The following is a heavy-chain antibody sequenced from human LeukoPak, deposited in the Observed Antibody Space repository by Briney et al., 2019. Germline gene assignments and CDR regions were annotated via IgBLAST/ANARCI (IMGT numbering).Heavy chain of an antibody. V-gene: IGHV3-21*01. CDR2: ISSSSSYI. J-gene: IGHJ4*02. D-gene: IGHD3-22*01. Sequence: GGSLRLSCSASGFTFSSYSMNWVRQAPGKGLEWVSSISSSSSYIYYADSVKGRFTISRDNAKNSLYLQMNSLRAEDTAVYYCARGLFRYYDSSGHQDYWGQGTLVTVSS. CDR1: GFTFSSYS. CDR3: ARGLFRYYDSSGHQDY.